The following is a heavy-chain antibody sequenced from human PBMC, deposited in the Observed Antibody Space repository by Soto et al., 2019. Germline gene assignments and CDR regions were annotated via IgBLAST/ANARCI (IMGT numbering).Heavy chain of an antibody. V-gene: IGHV2-70*11. Sequence: ESGPTLVNPTQTLTLTCTISGFSLSTDGMCVSWIRQPPGKALEWLARIDWNDDKYYSTSLKTRLTISKDTSKNQAVLTMTKLDPADTATYYCARVWWFGEKEYFQNWGRGTLVTVSS. CDR1: GFSLSTDGMC. D-gene: IGHD2-21*01. J-gene: IGHJ1*01. CDR3: ARVWWFGEKEYFQN. CDR2: IDWNDDK.